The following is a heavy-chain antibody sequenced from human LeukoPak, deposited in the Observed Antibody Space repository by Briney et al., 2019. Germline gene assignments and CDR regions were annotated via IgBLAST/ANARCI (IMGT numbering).Heavy chain of an antibody. CDR2: ISFDGANK. D-gene: IGHD6-13*01. CDR1: GFTFSMSS. J-gene: IGHJ4*02. CDR3: ARGRAGIAAAGFDY. V-gene: IGHV3-30*04. Sequence: GGSLRLSCATSGFTFSMSSMHWVRLAPGKGLEWVAGISFDGANKFSGDSVKGRFSISRDNSKNTLSLQMNSLGLDDTAVYFCARGRAGIAAAGFDYWGQGTLVTVSS.